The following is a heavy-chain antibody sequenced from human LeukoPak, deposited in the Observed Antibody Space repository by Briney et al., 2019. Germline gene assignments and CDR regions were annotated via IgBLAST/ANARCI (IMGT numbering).Heavy chain of an antibody. D-gene: IGHD1-26*01. J-gene: IGHJ4*02. CDR1: GASISGIGYY. CDR2: IYSSGST. V-gene: IGHV4-39*01. Sequence: SETLSLTCTVSGASISGIGYYWRWIRQPPGKGLERIGSIYSSGSTYYNASLQSRVTISIETSKNQSSLRLNSVTAADTAMYYCAKSGGYGLIDYWGQGTLVTVSS. CDR3: AKSGGYGLIDY.